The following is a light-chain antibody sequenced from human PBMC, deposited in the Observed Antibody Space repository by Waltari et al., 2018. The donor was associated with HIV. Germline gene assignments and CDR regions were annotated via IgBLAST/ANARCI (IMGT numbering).Light chain of an antibody. V-gene: IGKV1-5*03. J-gene: IGKJ1*01. CDR2: KAS. CDR3: QLYDTYWT. Sequence: DIQMTQSPSALSASVGDRVTITCRASQSIRDYLAWYQQKPGEVPKLLIYKASTLLTGVPARFSGSGYGTEFTLTISGLQPDDFATYYCQLYDTYWTFGQGTKVEVK. CDR1: QSIRDY.